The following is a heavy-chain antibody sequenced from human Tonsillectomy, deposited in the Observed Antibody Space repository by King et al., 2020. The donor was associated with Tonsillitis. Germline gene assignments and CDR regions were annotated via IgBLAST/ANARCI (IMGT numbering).Heavy chain of an antibody. V-gene: IGHV3-74*01. CDR1: GFPFSSYW. Sequence: EVQLVESGGGLVQPGGSLRLSCTASGFPFSSYWMHWVRQAPGKGLVWVSRINGDGSSTNYADSVKGRFTISRDNAKNTLYLQMNSLRAEDTAVYYCAREYYGLGWGYYFDYWGQGTLVTVSS. D-gene: IGHD3-10*01. J-gene: IGHJ4*02. CDR3: AREYYGLGWGYYFDY. CDR2: INGDGSST.